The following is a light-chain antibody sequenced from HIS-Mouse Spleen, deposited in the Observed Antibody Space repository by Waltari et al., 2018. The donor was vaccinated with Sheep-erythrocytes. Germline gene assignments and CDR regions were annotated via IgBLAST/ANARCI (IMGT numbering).Light chain of an antibody. CDR3: CSYAGSYNHV. CDR2: DAS. CDR1: SSDVGGYNY. J-gene: IGLJ1*01. V-gene: IGLV2-11*01. Sequence: QSALTQPRSVSGSPGQSVTISCTGTSSDVGGYNYVSWYQQHPGKAPKLMILDASKRPSGVPDRFSGSKSGNTASLTISGLQAEDEADYYCCSYAGSYNHVFATGTKVTVL.